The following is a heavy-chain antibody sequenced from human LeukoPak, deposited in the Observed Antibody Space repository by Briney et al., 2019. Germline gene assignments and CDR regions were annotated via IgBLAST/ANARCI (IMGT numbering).Heavy chain of an antibody. CDR2: IGYDGSIK. D-gene: IGHD6-25*01. CDR1: GFTFSNYG. Sequence: GGSLRLSCVVSGFTFSNYGMHWVRQPPGKGLDWVAFIGYDGSIKHSADSVKGRFTTSRDNSKSTLFLQMNSLRAEDTAIYYCARSYNSAIDYWGQGTLVTVSS. V-gene: IGHV3-30*02. CDR3: ARSYNSAIDY. J-gene: IGHJ4*02.